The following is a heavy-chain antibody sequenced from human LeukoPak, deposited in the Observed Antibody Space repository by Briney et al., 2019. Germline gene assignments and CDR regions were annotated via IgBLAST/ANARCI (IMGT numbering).Heavy chain of an antibody. Sequence: SETLSLTCTVSGGSISSYYWSWIRQPPGKGLEWSGYIYYSGRTNYNTSLKRRVNISEEKSKNKFSLRRSSVTAADTAVYYCARHQDCPYSPFYYWGQGTLVTVSS. J-gene: IGHJ4*02. CDR2: IYYSGRT. CDR1: GGSISSYY. D-gene: IGHD1-26*01. V-gene: IGHV4-59*08. CDR3: ARHQDCPYSPFYY.